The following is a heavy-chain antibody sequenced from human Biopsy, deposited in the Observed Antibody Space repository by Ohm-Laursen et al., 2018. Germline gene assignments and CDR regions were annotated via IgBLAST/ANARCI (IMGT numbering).Heavy chain of an antibody. CDR1: GGSFTGHY. V-gene: IGHV4-59*11. D-gene: IGHD4-23*01. CDR3: ARDSGILNCGNFKYCHYYGMDV. Sequence: SETLSLTCTVSGGSFTGHYWTWIRQPPGKGLEWIGHIYYSVMTNYNPSLQSRVSISVATSRNQGSLTLSSLTAADTAVYYCARDSGILNCGNFKYCHYYGMDVWGQGTKVTVSS. J-gene: IGHJ6*02. CDR2: IYYSVMT.